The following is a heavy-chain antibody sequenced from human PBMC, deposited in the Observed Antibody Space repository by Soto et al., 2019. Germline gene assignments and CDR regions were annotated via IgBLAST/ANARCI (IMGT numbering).Heavy chain of an antibody. CDR3: ARQGTSRGSDHAAFDF. V-gene: IGHV5-51*01. CDR2: IYPGASDI. Sequence: PGESLKISCQASGYTFIYFWVAWVRQVPGKGLEWMGVIYPGASDIRYSPSFEGHVTISADKSTNTAYLQWSSLEAADTAIYYCARQGTSRGSDHAAFDFWGPGTLVTVSS. D-gene: IGHD3-10*01. CDR1: GYTFIYFW. J-gene: IGHJ4*02.